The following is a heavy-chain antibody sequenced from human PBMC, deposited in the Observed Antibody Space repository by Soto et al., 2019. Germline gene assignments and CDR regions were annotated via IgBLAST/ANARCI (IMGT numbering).Heavy chain of an antibody. Sequence: PSETLSLTCAVYGGYFRCYYWSWIRQPPGKGLEWIGEINHSGSTNYNPSLKSRVTISVDTSKNQFSLKLSSVTAADTAVYYCERGTTVTVDYWGQGTLVTVSS. J-gene: IGHJ4*02. CDR1: GGYFRCYY. CDR3: ERGTTVTVDY. D-gene: IGHD4-17*01. CDR2: INHSGST. V-gene: IGHV4-34*01.